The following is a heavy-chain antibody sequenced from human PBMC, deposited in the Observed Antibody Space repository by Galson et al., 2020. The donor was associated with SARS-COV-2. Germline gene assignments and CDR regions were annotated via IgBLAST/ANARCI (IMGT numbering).Heavy chain of an antibody. D-gene: IGHD2-21*01. J-gene: IGHJ1*01. V-gene: IGHV3-48*03. CDR2: ISADGATT. Sequence: GESLKISCTASGFSFSSHEMNWIRQAPGKGLEWVSYISADGATTQYADSVRGRFIISRDNAKNSLYLQMYSLGAEDTAVYYCARDPDPGVPDCWGQGSLVTVSS. CDR3: ARDPDPGVPDC. CDR1: GFSFSSHE.